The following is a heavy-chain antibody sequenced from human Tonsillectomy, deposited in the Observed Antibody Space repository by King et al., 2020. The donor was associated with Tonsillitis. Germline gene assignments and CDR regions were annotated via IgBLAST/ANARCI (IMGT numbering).Heavy chain of an antibody. CDR3: AYGDYDWGRYTHDY. V-gene: IGHV3-23*04. Sequence: VQLVESGGGLVQPGGSLRLSCAASGFTFRNYAMSWVRQPPGKGLEWVSAISGSGGNTHYADSVKGRFSTARNTSKNPPYLQMNSLRGQDTAVYYCAYGDYDWGRYTHDYWGQGTLVTVSS. J-gene: IGHJ4*02. CDR1: GFTFRNYA. D-gene: IGHD3-16*01. CDR2: ISGSGGNT.